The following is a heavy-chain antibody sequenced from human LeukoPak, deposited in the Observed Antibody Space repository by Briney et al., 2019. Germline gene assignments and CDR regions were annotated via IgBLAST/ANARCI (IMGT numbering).Heavy chain of an antibody. CDR1: GFTFINYR. V-gene: IGHV3-30*02. J-gene: IGHJ4*02. D-gene: IGHD1-14*01. Sequence: GGSLTLSCAAYGFTFINYRMLWVRQAPGRGLEWVAFIRYVGSNKLHADSVTGRLTISRDNSKNTLYLHMNSLRAEDTAVYYCVKDNPLDYWGQGTLVIVSS. CDR2: IRYVGSNK. CDR3: VKDNPLDY.